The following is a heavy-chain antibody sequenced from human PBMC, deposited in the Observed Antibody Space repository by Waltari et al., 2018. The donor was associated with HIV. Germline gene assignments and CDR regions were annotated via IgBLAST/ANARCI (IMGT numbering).Heavy chain of an antibody. CDR2: VSGTGGQV. D-gene: IGHD1-1*01. CDR1: GYNFLDYG. CDR3: AREAPPSPRDGWKPPLDI. V-gene: IGHV1-18*01. Sequence: VQLLQSGHELKKPGASVKLSCEVSGYNFLDYGFTWVRQVTGQGLECLGGVSGTGGQVSYARKTQGRSTISAYASTTTVYLELRDLTSADTGVYYCAREAPPSPRDGWKPPLDIWGQGTLVTVS. J-gene: IGHJ4*02.